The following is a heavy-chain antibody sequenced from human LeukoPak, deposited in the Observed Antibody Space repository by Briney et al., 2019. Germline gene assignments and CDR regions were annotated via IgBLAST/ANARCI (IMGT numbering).Heavy chain of an antibody. J-gene: IGHJ4*02. CDR1: GGSTSSSNYY. CDR2: IYYSGIT. V-gene: IGHV4-39*01. D-gene: IGHD2-2*01. Sequence: PSETLSLTCTVSGGSTSSSNYYWGWIRQPPGKGLEWIGSIYYSGITYYNPSLKSRVTISVETSNNQFSLKLSSVTAADTAMYYCARLLIYCSSTSCHFDYWGQGTLVTVSS. CDR3: ARLLIYCSSTSCHFDY.